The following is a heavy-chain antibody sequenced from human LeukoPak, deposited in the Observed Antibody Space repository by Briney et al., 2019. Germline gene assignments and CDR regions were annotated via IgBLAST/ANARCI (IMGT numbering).Heavy chain of an antibody. CDR2: INQIGSN. CDR1: GGSLSHYF. Sequence: PGTLSHTLAVYGGSLSHYFWRWLRPPPRQGREWIGGINQIGSNYYNLSLMSRVTISVHTSKHEFSLKLSSVTVADSALYYWGLRDHYYYYHIDVWGQGTTVTVSS. D-gene: IGHD3-3*01. J-gene: IGHJ6*02. CDR3: GLRDHYYYYHIDV. V-gene: IGHV4-34*01.